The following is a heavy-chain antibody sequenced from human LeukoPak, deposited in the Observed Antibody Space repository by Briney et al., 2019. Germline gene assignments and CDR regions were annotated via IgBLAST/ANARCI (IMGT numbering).Heavy chain of an antibody. CDR1: GDSVSNKNTA. CDR3: VRLVGRDIDY. CDR2: TYYRSKWHN. V-gene: IGHV6-1*01. J-gene: IGHJ4*02. D-gene: IGHD5-12*01. Sequence: SQTLSLTCAISGDSVSNKNTAWNWIRQSPSRGLEWLGRTYYRSKWHNTYAASVKSRITINPDTSKNQFSLQLNPVTPEDTAVYFCVRLVGRDIDYWGQGTLVTVSS.